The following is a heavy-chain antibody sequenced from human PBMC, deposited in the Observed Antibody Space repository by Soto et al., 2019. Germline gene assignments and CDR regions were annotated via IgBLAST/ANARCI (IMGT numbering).Heavy chain of an antibody. D-gene: IGHD6-25*01. J-gene: IGHJ4*02. CDR3: AREAGWQRMVPYD. V-gene: IGHV1-18*04. CDR2: ISAFNGDT. CDR1: GYTFTSYG. Sequence: QLLQSGAEVREPGASVKVSCKASGYTFTSYGFSWVRQVPGQGLEWLGWISAFNGDTQYAQTMKGRLTVTTDTSTTTVHMELRSLTPADTAVYYCAREAGWQRMVPYDWGQGTLVTVS.